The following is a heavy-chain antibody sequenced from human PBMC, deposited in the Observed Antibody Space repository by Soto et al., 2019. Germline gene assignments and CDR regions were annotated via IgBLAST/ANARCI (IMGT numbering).Heavy chain of an antibody. CDR1: GGSSSSGDYY. CDR2: IYYSGST. J-gene: IGHJ4*02. Sequence: PSETLSLTCTVSGGSSSSGDYYWSWIRQPPGKGLEWIGYIYYSGSTYYNPSLKSRVTISVDTSKNQFSLKLSSVTAADTAVYYCARESFHLKGVSRVGFDYWGQGTLVTVSS. CDR3: ARESFHLKGVSRVGFDY. V-gene: IGHV4-30-4*01. D-gene: IGHD1-26*01.